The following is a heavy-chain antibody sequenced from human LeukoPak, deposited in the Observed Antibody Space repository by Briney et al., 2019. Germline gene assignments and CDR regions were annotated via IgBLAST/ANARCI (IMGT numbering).Heavy chain of an antibody. CDR3: ARVWANNYFDL. Sequence: QPGGSLRLSCAASRFTFSSNAMHWLRQAPGKGLEWVSSVSGTNTYYANSVKGRFTISRDNSKNTLSLQMNSLRAEDTAVYYCARVWANNYFDLWGQVIPVTVSS. J-gene: IGHJ4*02. V-gene: IGHV3-23*01. CDR2: SVSGTNT. CDR1: RFTFSSNA. D-gene: IGHD1-26*01.